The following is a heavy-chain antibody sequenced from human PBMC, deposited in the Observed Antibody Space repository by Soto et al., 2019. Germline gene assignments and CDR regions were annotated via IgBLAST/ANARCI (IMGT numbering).Heavy chain of an antibody. Sequence: ASVKVSCKASGYTFTSYYMHWVRQAPGQGLEWMGIINPSGGSTSYAQKFQGRVTMTRDTSTSTVYMELSSLRSEDTAVYYSARNLEGYAMDVWGQGTTVTVSS. V-gene: IGHV1-46*01. CDR1: GYTFTSYY. CDR3: ARNLEGYAMDV. J-gene: IGHJ6*02. D-gene: IGHD1-1*01. CDR2: INPSGGST.